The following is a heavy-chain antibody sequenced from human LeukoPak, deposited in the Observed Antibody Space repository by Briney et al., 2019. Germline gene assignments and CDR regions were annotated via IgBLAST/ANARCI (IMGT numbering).Heavy chain of an antibody. CDR1: GFTFSSYW. CDR2: INSDGSST. J-gene: IGHJ4*02. CDR3: ARGGSYYYDSSGELDY. V-gene: IGHV3-74*01. Sequence: GSLRLSCAASGFTFSSYWMHWVRQAPGKGLVWVSRINSDGSSTIYADSVKGRFTISRDNAKNTLYLQMNSLRAEDTAVYYCARGGSYYYDSSGELDYWGQGTLVTVSS. D-gene: IGHD3-22*01.